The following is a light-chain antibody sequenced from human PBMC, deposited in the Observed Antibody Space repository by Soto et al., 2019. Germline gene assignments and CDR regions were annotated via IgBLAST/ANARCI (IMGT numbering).Light chain of an antibody. CDR3: QSYDSSLSAPYV. CDR1: SSNIGAGYD. V-gene: IGLV1-40*01. CDR2: GNS. J-gene: IGLJ1*01. Sequence: QSVLTQPSSVSGDPGQRVTISCTGSSSNIGAGYDVHWYQQLPGTAPKLLIYGNSNRPSGVPDRFSGSKSGTSASLAITGLQAEDEADYYCQSYDSSLSAPYVFGTGTKVTV.